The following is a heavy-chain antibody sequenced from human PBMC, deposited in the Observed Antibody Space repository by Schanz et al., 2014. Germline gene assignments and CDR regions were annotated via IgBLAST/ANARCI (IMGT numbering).Heavy chain of an antibody. D-gene: IGHD3-16*02. CDR3: ARLSRYYGLDV. V-gene: IGHV4-30-4*07. CDR2: IFFSGSA. Sequence: QVQLQESGPGLVKPSQTLSLTCAVSGGSISSGGYSWSWIRQPPGKGLEWIGCIFFSGSAYYNPSLKSRVTISVAPSKKQFSLRLSSVTAADTAVYYCARLSRYYGLDVWGQGTTVTVSS. J-gene: IGHJ6*02. CDR1: GGSISSGGYS.